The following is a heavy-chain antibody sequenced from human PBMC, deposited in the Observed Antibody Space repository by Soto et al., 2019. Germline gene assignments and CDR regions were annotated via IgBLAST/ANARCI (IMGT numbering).Heavy chain of an antibody. Sequence: QITLRESGPTRVKPTQTLTLTCTFAGFSLTTSEVGVGWIRQPPGKALEWLALIYWDDDKRYTPSLQTRLTITKYPSRNQVVLTMTNIDPVDTATYYCAQGLLRGYKAWFDPWGQGTLVTVFS. CDR2: IYWDDDK. CDR1: GFSLTTSEVG. CDR3: AQGLLRGYKAWFDP. J-gene: IGHJ5*02. V-gene: IGHV2-5*02. D-gene: IGHD3-9*01.